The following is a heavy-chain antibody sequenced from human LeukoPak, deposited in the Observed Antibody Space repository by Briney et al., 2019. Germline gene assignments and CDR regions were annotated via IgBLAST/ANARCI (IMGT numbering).Heavy chain of an antibody. CDR3: AREKGYGSGSYGNWFDP. Sequence: TSETLSLTCTVSGGSISSYYWSWIRQPPGKGLEWIGYIYYSGSTNYNPSLKSRVTISVDTSKNQFSLKLSSVTAADTAVYYCAREKGYGSGSYGNWFDPWGQGTLVTVSS. J-gene: IGHJ5*02. D-gene: IGHD3-10*01. CDR2: IYYSGST. CDR1: GGSISSYY. V-gene: IGHV4-59*01.